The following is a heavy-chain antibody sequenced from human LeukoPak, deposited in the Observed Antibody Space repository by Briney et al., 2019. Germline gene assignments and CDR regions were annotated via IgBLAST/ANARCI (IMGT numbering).Heavy chain of an antibody. D-gene: IGHD6-19*01. J-gene: IGHJ4*02. V-gene: IGHV4-34*01. CDR2: INHSGST. Sequence: SETLSLTCAVYGGSFSGYYWSWIRQPPGKGLEWIGEINHSGSTNYNPSLKSRVTISVDTSKNQFSLKLSSVTAADTAVYYCARGGRIYSSGGGTYDYWGQGTLVTVSS. CDR3: ARGGRIYSSGGGTYDY. CDR1: GGSFSGYY.